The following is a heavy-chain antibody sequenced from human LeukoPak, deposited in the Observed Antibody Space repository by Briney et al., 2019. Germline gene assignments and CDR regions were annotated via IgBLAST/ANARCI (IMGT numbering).Heavy chain of an antibody. V-gene: IGHV3-23*01. Sequence: PGGSLRLSCAASGFTFSSYAMSWGRQAPGKGLEWGSAISGSGGSTYYADSVKGRFTISRDNSKDTLYLQMSSVRVDDTAVYYCARDRGRYYDSRGFYWGYYFDYWGQGILVTVST. CDR2: ISGSGGST. J-gene: IGHJ4*02. D-gene: IGHD3-22*01. CDR3: ARDRGRYYDSRGFYWGYYFDY. CDR1: GFTFSSYA.